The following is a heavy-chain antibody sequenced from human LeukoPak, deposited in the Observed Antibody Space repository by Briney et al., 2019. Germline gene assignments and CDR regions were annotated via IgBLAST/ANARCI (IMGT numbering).Heavy chain of an antibody. J-gene: IGHJ4*02. CDR2: IYTSGST. CDR1: GGSISSGSYY. Sequence: SETLSLTCTVSGGSISSGSYYWSWIRQPARKGLEWIGRIYTSGSTNYNPSLKSRVTISVDTSKNQFSLKLSSVTAADTAVYYCARASYYYDSSGYFDLFDYWGQGTLVTVSS. V-gene: IGHV4-61*02. D-gene: IGHD3-22*01. CDR3: ARASYYYDSSGYFDLFDY.